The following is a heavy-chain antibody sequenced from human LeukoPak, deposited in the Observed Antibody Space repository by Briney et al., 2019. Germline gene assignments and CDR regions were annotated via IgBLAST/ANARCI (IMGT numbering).Heavy chain of an antibody. V-gene: IGHV3-11*05. Sequence: GGSLRLSCAASGLTFSDYYMSWIRQAPGKGLEWVSYISSSSSYTNYADSVKGRFTISRDNAKNSLYLQMNRLRAEDTAVYYCARDFGDSNPNYFDYWGQGTLVTVSS. CDR1: GLTFSDYY. CDR3: ARDFGDSNPNYFDY. J-gene: IGHJ4*02. CDR2: ISSSSSYT. D-gene: IGHD3-16*01.